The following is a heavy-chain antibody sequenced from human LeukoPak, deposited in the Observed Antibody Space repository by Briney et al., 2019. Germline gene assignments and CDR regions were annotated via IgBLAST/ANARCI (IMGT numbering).Heavy chain of an antibody. J-gene: IGHJ6*02. Sequence: ASVKVSCKASGYTFTGYYMHWVRQAPGQGLEWMGRINPNSGGTNYAQKFQGRVTMTRDTSISTAYMELSRLRSDDTAVYYCASTSGDTNYNGMDVWGQGTTVTVSS. CDR3: ASTSGDTNYNGMDV. V-gene: IGHV1-2*06. D-gene: IGHD2-2*02. CDR1: GYTFTGYY. CDR2: INPNSGGT.